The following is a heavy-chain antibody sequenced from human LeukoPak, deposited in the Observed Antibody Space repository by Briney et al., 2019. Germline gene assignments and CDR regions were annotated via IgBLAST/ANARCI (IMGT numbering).Heavy chain of an antibody. CDR2: VYPDASKT. V-gene: IGHV5-51*01. CDR1: GDTFNNDW. J-gene: IGHJ5*02. CDR3: ARQMGGTTSVNWFDP. D-gene: IGHD1-1*01. Sequence: GESLKISCKGSGDTFNNDWIAWVRQMPGKGLEWVGIVYPDASKTKYNPSFQGQVTISADKSTTTAYLQWSSLRASDTAIYYCARQMGGTTSVNWFDPWGQGTLVTVSS.